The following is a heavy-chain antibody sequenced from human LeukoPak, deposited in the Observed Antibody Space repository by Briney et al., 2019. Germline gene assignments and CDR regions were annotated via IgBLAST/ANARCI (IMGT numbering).Heavy chain of an antibody. Sequence: SETLSLTCAAYGGSFSGYYWSWIRQPPGKGLEWIGEINHSGSTNYNPSLKSRVTISVDTSKNQFSLKLSSVTAADTAVYYCARTYPYYDFWSGYYTGNWFDPWGQGTLVTVSS. D-gene: IGHD3-3*01. V-gene: IGHV4-34*01. CDR2: INHSGST. CDR3: ARTYPYYDFWSGYYTGNWFDP. CDR1: GGSFSGYY. J-gene: IGHJ5*02.